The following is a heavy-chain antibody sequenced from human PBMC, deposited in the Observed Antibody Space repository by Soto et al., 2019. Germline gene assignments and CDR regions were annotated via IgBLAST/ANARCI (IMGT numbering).Heavy chain of an antibody. D-gene: IGHD2-15*01. CDR2: INPSGGST. J-gene: IGHJ3*02. CDR1: GYTFTSYY. Sequence: ASVKVSCKASGYTFTSYYMHWVRQAPRQGLEWMGIINPSGGSTSYAQKFQGRVTMTRDTSTSTVYMELSSLRSEDTAVYYCAREGRPDIVVVVAARDAFDIWGQGTMVTVSS. CDR3: AREGRPDIVVVVAARDAFDI. V-gene: IGHV1-46*01.